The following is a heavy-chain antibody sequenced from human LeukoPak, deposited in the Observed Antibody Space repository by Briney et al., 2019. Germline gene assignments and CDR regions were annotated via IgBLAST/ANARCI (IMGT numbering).Heavy chain of an antibody. CDR2: IYPGDSDT. CDR1: GYSFTSYW. V-gene: IGHV5-51*01. D-gene: IGHD6-19*01. Sequence: NHGESLKISCKGSGYSFTSYWIGWVRQMPGKGLEWMGVIYPGDSDTRYRPSFQGQITISAAKSISAAYLQWSSLKASDTATYYCAREDSGGWRYFDSWGQGTLVTVFS. CDR3: AREDSGGWRYFDS. J-gene: IGHJ4*02.